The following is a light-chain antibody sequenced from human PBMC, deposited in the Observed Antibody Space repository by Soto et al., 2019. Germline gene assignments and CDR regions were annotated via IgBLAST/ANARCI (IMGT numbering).Light chain of an antibody. J-gene: IGKJ4*01. CDR1: QDITKY. CDR3: QQVDRPPLT. CDR2: SAS. V-gene: IGKV1-9*01. Sequence: DIQLTQSPSFLSASIGDRVSLSCRASQDITKYLAWFHQKPGRAPKLLIYSASTLHVGVPARFSGVGSGTEFTLTINSLQAEDFATYYCQQVDRPPLTFGGGTKVEIK.